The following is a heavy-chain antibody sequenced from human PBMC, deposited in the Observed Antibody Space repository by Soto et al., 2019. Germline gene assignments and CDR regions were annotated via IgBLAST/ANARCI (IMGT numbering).Heavy chain of an antibody. J-gene: IGHJ4*02. V-gene: IGHV4-34*01. CDR2: IDRYGST. CDR3: AGGSPSAWEPPFY. Sequence: SETLSLTCAVYGGAFSDYYWSWIRQPPGKGLEWIGEIDRYGSTNYDPSLKSRVTISIETTKNQFSLKLTSVTAADTAIYYCAGGSPSAWEPPFYWGQGTLVTVSS. CDR1: GGAFSDYY. D-gene: IGHD1-26*01.